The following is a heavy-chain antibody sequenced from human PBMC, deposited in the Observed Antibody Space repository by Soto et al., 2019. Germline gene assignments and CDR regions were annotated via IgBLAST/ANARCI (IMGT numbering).Heavy chain of an antibody. D-gene: IGHD2-15*01. CDR3: ARRGGPESSGGSNYYYYYMGV. CDR1: GGSFSGYY. Sequence: PSETLSLTCAVYGGSFSGYYWSWIRQPPGKGLEWIGEINHSGSTNYNPSLKSRVTISVDTSKNQFSLKLSSVTAADTAVYYCARRGGPESSGGSNYYYYYMGVWGKGTTVTAP. V-gene: IGHV4-34*01. J-gene: IGHJ6*03. CDR2: INHSGST.